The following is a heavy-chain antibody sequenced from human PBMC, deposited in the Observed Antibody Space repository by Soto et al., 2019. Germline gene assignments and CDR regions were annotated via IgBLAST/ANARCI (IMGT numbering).Heavy chain of an antibody. CDR1: GFTFSSYW. CDR3: ARDAEVRFLEWGFYYYYYMDV. Sequence: LRLSCAASGFTFSSYWMSWVRQAPGKGLEWVANIKQDGSEKYYVDSVKGRFTISRDNAKNSLYLQMNSLRAEDTAVYYCARDAEVRFLEWGFYYYYYMDVWGKGTTVTVSS. V-gene: IGHV3-7*01. CDR2: IKQDGSEK. J-gene: IGHJ6*03. D-gene: IGHD3-3*01.